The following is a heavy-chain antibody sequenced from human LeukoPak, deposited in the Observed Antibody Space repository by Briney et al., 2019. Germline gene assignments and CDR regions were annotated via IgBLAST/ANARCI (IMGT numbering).Heavy chain of an antibody. CDR3: ARARRSISSLDY. J-gene: IGHJ4*02. CDR1: GGSISSGGYY. V-gene: IGHV4-61*02. CDR2: IYTSGST. D-gene: IGHD3-9*01. Sequence: ASETLSLTCTVSGGSISSGGYYWSWVRQHPGKGLEWIERIYTSGSTNYNPSLKSRVTMSVDTSKNQFSLKLSSVTAADTAVYYCARARRSISSLDYWGQGTLVTVSS.